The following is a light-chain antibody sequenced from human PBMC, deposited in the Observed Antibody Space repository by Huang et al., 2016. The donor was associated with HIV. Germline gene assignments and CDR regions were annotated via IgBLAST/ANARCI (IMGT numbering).Light chain of an antibody. CDR2: GAS. CDR1: ESVNIN. Sequence: EIVMTQSPATLSVSPGERATLSCRASESVNINLAWYQQKPGQAPRLLISGASNRATGVPARFSGSGSGTDFTLTISSLQSEDFAVYFCQQYSTWPPLTFGGGTKVEIK. J-gene: IGKJ4*01. V-gene: IGKV3-15*01. CDR3: QQYSTWPPLT.